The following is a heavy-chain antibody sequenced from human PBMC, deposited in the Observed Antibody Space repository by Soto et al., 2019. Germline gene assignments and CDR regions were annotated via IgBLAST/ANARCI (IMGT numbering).Heavy chain of an antibody. J-gene: IGHJ3*02. D-gene: IGHD2-15*01. Sequence: GGSLRLSCAASGFTFSSYGMHWVRQAPGKGLEWVAVISYDGSNKYYADSVKGRFTISRDNSKNTLYLQMNSLRAEDTAVYYCAKGYCSGGSCVDAFDIWGQGTMVTVSS. CDR2: ISYDGSNK. CDR1: GFTFSSYG. V-gene: IGHV3-30*18. CDR3: AKGYCSGGSCVDAFDI.